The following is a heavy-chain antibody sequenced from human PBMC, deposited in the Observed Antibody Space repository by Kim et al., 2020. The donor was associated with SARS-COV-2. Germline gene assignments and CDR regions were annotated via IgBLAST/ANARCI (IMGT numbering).Heavy chain of an antibody. CDR3: AKDQVSGYGSLYYYYGMGV. CDR1: GFTFSSYG. D-gene: IGHD5-12*01. J-gene: IGHJ6*02. Sequence: GGSLRLSCAASGFTFSSYGMHWVRQAPGKGLEWVAVISYDGSNKYYADSVKGRFTISRDNSKNTLYLQMNSLRAEDTAVYYCAKDQVSGYGSLYYYYGMGVWGEGATV. V-gene: IGHV3-30*18. CDR2: ISYDGSNK.